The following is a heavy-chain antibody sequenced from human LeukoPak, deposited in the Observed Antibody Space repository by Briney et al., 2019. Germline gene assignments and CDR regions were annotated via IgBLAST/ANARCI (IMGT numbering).Heavy chain of an antibody. CDR3: ARYYDSTGSFDY. CDR2: IYYTGST. J-gene: IGHJ4*02. Sequence: SETLSLTCTVSGGSINGNYWSWIRQPPGKGLEWIGYIYYTGSTNYNPSLRSRLTMSVDTSKNQFSLRLSSVIAADTAVYYCARYYDSTGSFDYWGQGTLVTVSS. D-gene: IGHD3-22*01. CDR1: GGSINGNY. V-gene: IGHV4-59*01.